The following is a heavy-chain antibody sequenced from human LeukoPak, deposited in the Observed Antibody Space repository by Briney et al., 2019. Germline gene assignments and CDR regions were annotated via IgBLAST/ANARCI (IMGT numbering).Heavy chain of an antibody. J-gene: IGHJ4*02. CDR1: GFTFSSYW. D-gene: IGHD1-26*01. V-gene: IGHV3-74*01. CDR3: ARPGSSRTIDY. Sequence: GGSLRLSCAASGFTFSSYWMHWVRQAPGKGLVWVSRINSDGSSTSYADSVKGRFTISRDNARNTLYLQMNSLRAVDTAVYYCARPGSSRTIDYWGQGTLVTVSS. CDR2: INSDGSST.